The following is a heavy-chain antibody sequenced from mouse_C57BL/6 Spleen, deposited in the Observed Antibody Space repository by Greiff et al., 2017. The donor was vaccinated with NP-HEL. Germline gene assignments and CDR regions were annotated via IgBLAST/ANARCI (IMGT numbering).Heavy chain of an antibody. CDR2: INPNNGGT. CDR3: ERKIYYGYDGAMDF. CDR1: GYTFTDYY. D-gene: IGHD2-2*01. J-gene: IGHJ4*01. V-gene: IGHV1-26*01. Sequence: VQLQQSGPELVKPGASVKISCKASGYTFTDYYMNWVKQSHGKSLEWIGDINPNNGGTSYNQKFKGKATLTVDKSSSTAYMELRSLTSEDSAVYYCERKIYYGYDGAMDFWGQGTSVPVSS.